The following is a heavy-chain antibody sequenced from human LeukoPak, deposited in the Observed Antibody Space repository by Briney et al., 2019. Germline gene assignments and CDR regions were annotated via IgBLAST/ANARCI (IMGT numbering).Heavy chain of an antibody. CDR2: IYSGGST. V-gene: IGHV3-66*01. Sequence: GGSLRLSCAASGFTVSSNYMSWVRQAPGKGLEWVSVIYSGGSTYYADSVKGRFTISRDNSKNTLYLQTNSLRAEDTAVYYCARDYDYSNFDYWGQGTLVTVSS. D-gene: IGHD4-11*01. CDR1: GFTVSSNY. J-gene: IGHJ4*02. CDR3: ARDYDYSNFDY.